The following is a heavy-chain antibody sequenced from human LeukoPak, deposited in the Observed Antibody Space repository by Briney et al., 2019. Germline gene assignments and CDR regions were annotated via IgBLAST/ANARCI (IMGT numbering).Heavy chain of an antibody. J-gene: IGHJ4*02. V-gene: IGHV1-69*06. D-gene: IGHD3-16*01. Sequence: SVKVSCKASGGTFSSYAINWVRQAPGQGLEWMGQIIPIFGTANYAQKFQDRVTITADKSTSTAYMELSSLRSEDTAVYYCAKTLRGDSRRGAIDYWGQGTLVTVSS. CDR1: GGTFSSYA. CDR2: IIPIFGTA. CDR3: AKTLRGDSRRGAIDY.